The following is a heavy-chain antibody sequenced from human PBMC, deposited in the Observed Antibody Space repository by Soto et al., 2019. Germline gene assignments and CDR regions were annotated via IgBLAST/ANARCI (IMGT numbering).Heavy chain of an antibody. CDR1: GGSISSGGYY. CDR2: IYYSGST. Sequence: PSETLSLTCTVSGGSISSGGYYWSWIRQHPGKGLEWIGSIYYSGSTYYNPSLKSRVTISVDTSKNQFSLKLSSVPAADTAVYYCARQSIAAAGNGVITWLDPWGQGTLVTVSS. J-gene: IGHJ5*02. D-gene: IGHD6-13*01. CDR3: ARQSIAAAGNGVITWLDP. V-gene: IGHV4-39*01.